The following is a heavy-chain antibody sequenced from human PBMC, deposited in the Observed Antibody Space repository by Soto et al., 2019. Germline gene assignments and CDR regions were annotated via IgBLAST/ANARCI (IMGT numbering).Heavy chain of an antibody. Sequence: SGPTLVNPTQTLTLTCTFSGFSLSTSGMCVSWIRQPPGKALEWLALIDWDDDKYYSTSLKTRLTISKDTSKNQVVLTMTNMDPVDTATYYCARTFWTITMVRGVPDPEMSHFDYWGQGTLVTVSS. CDR1: GFSLSTSGMC. J-gene: IGHJ4*02. V-gene: IGHV2-70*01. CDR3: ARTFWTITMVRGVPDPEMSHFDY. D-gene: IGHD3-10*01. CDR2: IDWDDDK.